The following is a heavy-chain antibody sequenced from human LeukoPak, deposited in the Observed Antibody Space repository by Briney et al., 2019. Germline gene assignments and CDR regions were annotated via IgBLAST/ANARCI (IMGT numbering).Heavy chain of an antibody. CDR2: ISYDGSNK. V-gene: IGHV3-30*03. CDR1: GFTFSSYG. D-gene: IGHD6-19*01. CDR3: ARAQWPDY. Sequence: HPGRSLRVSCAASGFTFSSYGMHWVRQAPGKGLEWVAVISYDGSNKYYADSVKGRFTISRDNSKNTLYLQMNSLRAEDTAVYYCARAQWPDYWGQGTLVTVSS. J-gene: IGHJ4*02.